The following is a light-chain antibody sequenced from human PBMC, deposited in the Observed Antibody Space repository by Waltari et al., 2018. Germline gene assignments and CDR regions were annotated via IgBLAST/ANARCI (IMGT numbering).Light chain of an antibody. J-gene: IGKJ2*01. V-gene: IGKV1-5*03. CDR3: QQYSSFST. CDR1: QSVGTW. CDR2: MAS. Sequence: DIQMTQSPSTLSASLGDRVTISCRASQSVGTWLAWYQQTPGKAPKLLIYMASSLDSGVPSRFSGSGSGTDFTLTISSLQPDDFATYSCQQYSSFSTFGQGTKV.